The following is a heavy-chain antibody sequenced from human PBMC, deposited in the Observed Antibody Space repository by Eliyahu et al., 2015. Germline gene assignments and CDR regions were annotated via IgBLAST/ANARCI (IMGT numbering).Heavy chain of an antibody. CDR3: ARDHGTSGYSYGYRDWYFDL. J-gene: IGHJ2*01. CDR2: IXCGGST. CDR1: GFTXSSNY. V-gene: IGHV3-53*01. D-gene: IGHD5-18*01. Sequence: EVQLVESGGGLIQPGGSLRLSCAASGFTXSSNYMXWVRXAPGKGLEWVSVIXCGGSTYYADSVKGRFTISRDNSKNTXYLQMNSLRXEDTAVYYCARDHGTSGYSYGYRDWYFDLWGRGTLVTVSS.